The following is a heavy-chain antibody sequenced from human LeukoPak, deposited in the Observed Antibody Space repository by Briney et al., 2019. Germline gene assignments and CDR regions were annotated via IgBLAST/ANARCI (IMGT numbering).Heavy chain of an antibody. CDR3: AREGIQLWLRYFDY. Sequence: PGGPLRLSCAASGFTFSSYWMSWVRQAPGKGLEWVANIKQDGSEKYYVDSVKGRFTISRENAKNSLYLQMNSLRAEDTAVYYCAREGIQLWLRYFDYWGQGTLVTVSS. D-gene: IGHD5-18*01. CDR2: IKQDGSEK. J-gene: IGHJ4*02. V-gene: IGHV3-7*01. CDR1: GFTFSSYW.